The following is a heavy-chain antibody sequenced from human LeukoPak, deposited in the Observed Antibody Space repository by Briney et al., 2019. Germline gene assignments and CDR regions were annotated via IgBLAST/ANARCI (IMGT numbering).Heavy chain of an antibody. D-gene: IGHD3-9*01. J-gene: IGHJ6*02. CDR3: TKDYCGKFCSAV. CDR2: ITNSGGST. CDR1: GFTFSAFG. Sequence: PGGCLRLSCAASGFTFSAFGMNWVRQAPGKGLEWVSTITNSGGSTYYVDSVKGRFTISRDNSKNTLYLQMNSLRAEDTAKYYCTKDYCGKFCSAVWGQGTTVTVSS. V-gene: IGHV3-23*01.